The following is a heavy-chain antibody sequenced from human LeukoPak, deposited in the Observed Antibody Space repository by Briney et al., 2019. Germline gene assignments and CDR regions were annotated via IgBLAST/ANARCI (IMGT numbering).Heavy chain of an antibody. CDR1: GGSISSSNSY. CDR2: LSYSGST. D-gene: IGHD2-21*01. Sequence: SETLSLTCTVSGGSISSSNSYWGWIRQPQGKGLEWIGTLSYSGSTYYNPSLKSRITISVDTSKSQFSLRLSSVTAADTALYYCARHIQGANVCDYWGQGTLVTVPS. V-gene: IGHV4-39*01. CDR3: ARHIQGANVCDY. J-gene: IGHJ4*02.